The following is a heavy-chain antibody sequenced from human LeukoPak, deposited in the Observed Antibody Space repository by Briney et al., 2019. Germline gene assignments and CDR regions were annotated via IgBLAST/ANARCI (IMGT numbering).Heavy chain of an antibody. CDR1: GFTFSDFW. CDR2: INSGGTVT. CDR3: AKDTDGAAAGTTWGH. J-gene: IGHJ4*02. D-gene: IGHD6-13*01. V-gene: IGHV3-74*01. Sequence: GGSLRLSCAASGFTFSDFWMHWVRQAPGKGLVWVSRINSGGTVTNHADSVKGRLTISRDNAKNSLYLQMNSLRAEDTALYYCAKDTDGAAAGTTWGHWGQGTLVTVSS.